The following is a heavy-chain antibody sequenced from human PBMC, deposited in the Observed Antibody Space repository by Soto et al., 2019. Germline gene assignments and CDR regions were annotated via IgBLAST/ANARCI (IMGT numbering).Heavy chain of an antibody. CDR3: ARLVGYCSGGSCYLYNWFDP. V-gene: IGHV5-51*01. Sequence: PGESLKISCKGSGYSFTSYWIGWVRQMPGKGLEWMGIIYPGDSDTRYSPSFQGQVTISADKSISTAYLQWSSLKASDTAMYYCARLVGYCSGGSCYLYNWFDPWGRGTLVTVSS. D-gene: IGHD2-15*01. J-gene: IGHJ5*02. CDR2: IYPGDSDT. CDR1: GYSFTSYW.